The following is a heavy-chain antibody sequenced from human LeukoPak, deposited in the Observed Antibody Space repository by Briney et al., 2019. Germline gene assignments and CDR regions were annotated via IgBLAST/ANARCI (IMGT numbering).Heavy chain of an antibody. D-gene: IGHD2-15*01. CDR1: GFTFSNYW. CDR2: ISPDGAEK. V-gene: IGHV3-7*01. CDR3: ARDLSGPSLY. J-gene: IGHJ4*02. Sequence: GGSLRLSCVVSGFTFSNYWMSWVRQAPGKGLEWVINISPDGAEKYFVDSVRGRFTISRDNAKDSLYLQMNNLRAEDTAVYYCARDLSGPSLYWGQGTLVTVSS.